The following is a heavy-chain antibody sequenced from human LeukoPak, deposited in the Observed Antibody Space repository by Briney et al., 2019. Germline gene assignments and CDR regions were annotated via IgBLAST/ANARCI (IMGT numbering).Heavy chain of an antibody. Sequence: EASVKVSCKASGYTFTSYGISWVRQAPGQGLEWMGWISAYNGNTNYAQKLQGRVTMTTDTSTSTAYMELRSLRSDDTAVYYCARDPYYDFWSGYYYYKDVWGKGTTVTVSS. D-gene: IGHD3-3*01. CDR1: GYTFTSYG. CDR2: ISAYNGNT. V-gene: IGHV1-18*01. J-gene: IGHJ6*03. CDR3: ARDPYYDFWSGYYYYKDV.